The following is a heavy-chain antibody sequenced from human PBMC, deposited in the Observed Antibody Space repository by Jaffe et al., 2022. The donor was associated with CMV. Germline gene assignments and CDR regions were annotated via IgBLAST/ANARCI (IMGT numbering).Heavy chain of an antibody. V-gene: IGHV3-48*03. J-gene: IGHJ4*02. D-gene: IGHD6-13*01. CDR3: ARDRPIAAADY. CDR1: GFTFSSYE. CDR2: ISSSGSTI. Sequence: EVQLVESGGGLVQPGGSLRLSCAASGFTFSSYEMNWVRQAPGKGLEWVSYISSSGSTIYYADSVKGRFTISRDNAKNSLYLQMNSLRAEDTAVYYCARDRPIAAADYWGQGTLVTVSS.